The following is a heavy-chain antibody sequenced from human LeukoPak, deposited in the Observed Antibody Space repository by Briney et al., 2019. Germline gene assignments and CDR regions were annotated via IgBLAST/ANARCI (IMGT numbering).Heavy chain of an antibody. CDR2: ISYDGSNK. J-gene: IGHJ5*02. Sequence: GRSLRLSCAASGFTFSSYAMHWVRQAPGKGLEWVAVISYDGSNKYYADSVKGRFTISRDNSKNTLYLQMNSLRVEDTAVYYCAREGRMAGPAQIRWFDPWGQGTLVTVSS. V-gene: IGHV3-30-3*01. D-gene: IGHD6-19*01. CDR3: AREGRMAGPAQIRWFDP. CDR1: GFTFSSYA.